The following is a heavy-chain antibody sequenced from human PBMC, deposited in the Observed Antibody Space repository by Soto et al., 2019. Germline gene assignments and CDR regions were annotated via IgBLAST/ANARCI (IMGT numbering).Heavy chain of an antibody. D-gene: IGHD2-15*01. CDR2: ISGSGGST. V-gene: IGHV3-23*01. J-gene: IGHJ1*01. CDR3: AKNRGYCSGGSCPGYQH. Sequence: PGGSLRLSCAASGFTFSSYAMSWVRQAPGKGLEWVSAISGSGGSTYYADSVKGRFTISRDNSKNTLYLQMNSLRAEDTAVYYCAKNRGYCSGGSCPGYQHWGQGTLVTVSS. CDR1: GFTFSSYA.